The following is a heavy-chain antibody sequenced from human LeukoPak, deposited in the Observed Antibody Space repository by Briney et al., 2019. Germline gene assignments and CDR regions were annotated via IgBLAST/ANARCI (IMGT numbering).Heavy chain of an antibody. CDR1: GITLSNYG. J-gene: IGHJ4*02. Sequence: GGSLRLSCAVSGITLSNYGMTWVRQDRGKWLEWVTGMSDSGGSPNYADSLKRRFTISRDNPKNTLYRQMNSLRAEDTAVYFCAKRGVVIRVILVGFHKEAYYFDSWGQGALVTVSS. V-gene: IGHV3-23*01. CDR2: MSDSGGSP. D-gene: IGHD3-22*01. CDR3: AKRGVVIRVILVGFHKEAYYFDS.